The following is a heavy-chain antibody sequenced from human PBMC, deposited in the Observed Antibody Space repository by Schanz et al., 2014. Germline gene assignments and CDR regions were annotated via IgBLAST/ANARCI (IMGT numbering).Heavy chain of an antibody. J-gene: IGHJ1*01. Sequence: QVQLVQSGAEVKKPGASVKVSCKASGYTFTSYGISWVRQAPGQGPEWMGWISDYNADTKYAQKVQGRVTMTTDTSTSTAYMELRSLRSDDTAVYYCAGATYSPPSYGGSEYFQHWGQGTLVTVSS. V-gene: IGHV1-18*04. CDR3: AGATYSPPSYGGSEYFQH. CDR2: ISDYNADT. D-gene: IGHD6-13*01. CDR1: GYTFTSYG.